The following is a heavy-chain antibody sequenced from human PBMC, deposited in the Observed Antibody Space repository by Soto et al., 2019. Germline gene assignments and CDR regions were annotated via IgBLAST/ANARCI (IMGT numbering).Heavy chain of an antibody. J-gene: IGHJ6*02. Sequence: ASVKVSFKASGGTFSSYAISWVRQAPGQGLEWMGGIIPIFGTANYAQKFQGRVTITADESTSTAYMELSSLRSEDTAVYYCARDWSSIVVVPAPANYYYTTVWTSGAKGPRSPSP. D-gene: IGHD2-2*01. CDR1: GGTFSSYA. CDR3: ARDWSSIVVVPAPANYYYTTVWTS. V-gene: IGHV1-69*13. CDR2: IIPIFGTA.